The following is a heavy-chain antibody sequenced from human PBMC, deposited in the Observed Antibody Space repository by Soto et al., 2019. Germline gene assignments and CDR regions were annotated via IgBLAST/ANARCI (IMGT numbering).Heavy chain of an antibody. D-gene: IGHD2-2*01. CDR3: ARHCSGTSCPPYHYYYGMDV. CDR2: INHSGST. Sequence: QVQLQQWGAGLLKPSETLSLTCAVYGESFSGYSWSWIRQPPGEGLEWIGEINHSGSTIYNPSLKSRATISGDTSKNHFSLKVSSVTAADTAVYYCARHCSGTSCPPYHYYYGMDVWGQGTTVTVSS. V-gene: IGHV4-34*01. CDR1: GESFSGYS. J-gene: IGHJ6*02.